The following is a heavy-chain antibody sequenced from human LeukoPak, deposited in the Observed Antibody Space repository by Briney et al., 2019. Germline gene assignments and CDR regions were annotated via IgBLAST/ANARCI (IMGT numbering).Heavy chain of an antibody. CDR1: GFTFDDYV. J-gene: IGHJ4*02. D-gene: IGHD5-18*01. CDR2: ISGDGGAT. CDR3: AKGGYTYGGRLFDY. Sequence: PGGSLRLSCAASGFTFDDYVMHWIRQAPGKGLEWVSFISGDGGATYCADSAKGRFTISRDNGRKSLYLQMDSLRTEDTALYYCAKGGYTYGGRLFDYWGQGTLVTVSS. V-gene: IGHV3-43*02.